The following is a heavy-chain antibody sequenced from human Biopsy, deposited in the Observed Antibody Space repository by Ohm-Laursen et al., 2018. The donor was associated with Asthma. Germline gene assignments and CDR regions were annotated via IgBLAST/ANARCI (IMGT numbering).Heavy chain of an antibody. J-gene: IGHJ6*02. V-gene: IGHV4-39*01. CDR3: VRGSSSWHHGPFHYYYGLDV. Sequence: SETLSLTCSLSSGSGGYMRSGNYYWGWIRQPHGKGLEGIGSIYYSGTTYYNPSLESRVTVSADTTKNQFSLKLTSVTAADTAVYYCVRGSSSWHHGPFHYYYGLDVWGQGTTATVSS. CDR2: IYYSGTT. CDR1: SGSGGYMRSGNYY. D-gene: IGHD6-13*01.